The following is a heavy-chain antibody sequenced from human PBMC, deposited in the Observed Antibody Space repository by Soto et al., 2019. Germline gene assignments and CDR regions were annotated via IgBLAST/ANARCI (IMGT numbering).Heavy chain of an antibody. CDR2: IDPSDSYT. CDR1: GYSFTSYW. D-gene: IGHD6-13*01. CDR3: ASGITAAGHLYYYYYGMDV. J-gene: IGHJ6*02. Sequence: PGESLKNSCKGSGYSFTSYWISWVRQMPGKGLEWMGRIDPSDSYTNYSPSFQGHVTISADKSISTAYLQWSSLKASDTAMYYCASGITAAGHLYYYYYGMDVWGQGTTVTVSS. V-gene: IGHV5-10-1*01.